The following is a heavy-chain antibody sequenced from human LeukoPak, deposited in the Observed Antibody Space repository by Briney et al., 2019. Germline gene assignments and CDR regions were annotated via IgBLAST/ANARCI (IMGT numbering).Heavy chain of an antibody. CDR3: ARQHRPSGSYSISSLDY. CDR2: IYYSGST. J-gene: IGHJ4*02. V-gene: IGHV4-39*01. D-gene: IGHD6-6*01. CDR1: GGSISSSSYY. Sequence: PSVTLSLTCTVSGGSISSSSYYWGWIRQPPGKGLEWIGSIYYSGSTYYNPSLKSRVTISVDTSKNQFSLKLSSVTAADTAVYYCARQHRPSGSYSISSLDYWGQGTLVTVSS.